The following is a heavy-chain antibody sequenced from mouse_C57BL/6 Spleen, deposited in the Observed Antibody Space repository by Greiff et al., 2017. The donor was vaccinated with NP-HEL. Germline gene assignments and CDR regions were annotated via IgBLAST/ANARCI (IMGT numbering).Heavy chain of an antibody. V-gene: IGHV1-7*01. CDR3: ARLPDGYPGYYAMDY. CDR1: GYTFTSYW. CDR2: INPSSGYT. Sequence: QVHVKQSGAELAKPGASVKLSCKASGYTFTSYWMHWVKQRPGQGLEWIGYINPSSGYTKYNQKFKDKATLTADKSSSTAYMQLSSLTYEDSAVYYCARLPDGYPGYYAMDYWGQGTSVTVSS. D-gene: IGHD2-3*01. J-gene: IGHJ4*01.